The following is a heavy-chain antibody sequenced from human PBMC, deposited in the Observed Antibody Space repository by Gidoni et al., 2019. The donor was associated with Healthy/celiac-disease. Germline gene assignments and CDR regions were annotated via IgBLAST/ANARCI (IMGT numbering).Heavy chain of an antibody. D-gene: IGHD3-22*01. CDR1: GGSISSSSYY. Sequence: QLQLRESGPGLVKPSETLSLTCTVSGGSISSSSYYWGWIRQPPGKGLEWIGSIYYSGSTYYNPSLKRRGTISVDTSKNQFSLKLSSVTAAYTAVYYCAARITMIVVVPDAVDIWGQGTMVTVSS. J-gene: IGHJ3*02. CDR2: IYYSGST. CDR3: AARITMIVVVPDAVDI. V-gene: IGHV4-39*01.